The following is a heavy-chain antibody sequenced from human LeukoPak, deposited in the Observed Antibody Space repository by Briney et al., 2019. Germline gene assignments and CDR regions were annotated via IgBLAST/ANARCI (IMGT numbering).Heavy chain of an antibody. CDR1: GFTVSSNY. V-gene: IGHV3-11*01. D-gene: IGHD6-13*01. CDR2: ISSSGSTI. J-gene: IGHJ6*02. CDR3: ARRQQQLVLDYYYGMDV. Sequence: GGSLRLSCAASGFTVSSNYMSWVRQAPGKGLEWVSYISSSGSTIYYADSVKGRFTISRDNAKNSLYLQMNSLRAEDTAVYYCARRQQQLVLDYYYGMDVWGQGTTVTVSS.